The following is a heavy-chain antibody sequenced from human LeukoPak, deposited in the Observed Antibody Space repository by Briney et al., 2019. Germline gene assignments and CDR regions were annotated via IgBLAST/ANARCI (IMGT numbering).Heavy chain of an antibody. D-gene: IGHD1-26*01. CDR1: GFTFSSYS. V-gene: IGHV3-48*04. CDR2: ISSSGSTI. Sequence: GGSLRLSCAASGFTFSSYSMNWVRQAPGKGLEWVSYISSSGSTIYYADSVKGRFTISRDNAENSLYLQMNSLRAEDTAVYYCARESSGSYLRHDAFDIWGQGTMVTVSS. CDR3: ARESSGSYLRHDAFDI. J-gene: IGHJ3*02.